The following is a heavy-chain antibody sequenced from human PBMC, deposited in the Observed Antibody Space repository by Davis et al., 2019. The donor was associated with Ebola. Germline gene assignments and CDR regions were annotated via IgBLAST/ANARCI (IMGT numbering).Heavy chain of an antibody. CDR1: GFTFSSNS. J-gene: IGHJ3*02. CDR2: ISSSSNYI. CDR3: ARVDVSSAFDI. D-gene: IGHD3-16*01. Sequence: GGSLRLSCAASGFTFSSNSINWVRQAPGKGLEWVSFISSSSNYIYYADSVKGRFTVSRDNAKNSLFLQMNSLRAEDTAVYYCARVDVSSAFDIWGRGTMVTVSS. V-gene: IGHV3-21*01.